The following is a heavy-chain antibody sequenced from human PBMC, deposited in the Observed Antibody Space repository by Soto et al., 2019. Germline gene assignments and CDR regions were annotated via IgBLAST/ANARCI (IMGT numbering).Heavy chain of an antibody. D-gene: IGHD2-8*02. CDR1: GFIFSTYA. V-gene: IGHV3-30-3*01. Sequence: QVQLVESGGGVVQPGRSLRLSCVASGFIFSTYAIHWVRQAPGKGLECVAVISHDGSNKYHADYKKGRFTISRNKSKNTLDLQMNSLGAEDTAVYFSARYMALLSTAVSQQHSGPGPLVTVSS. CDR3: ARYMALLSTAVSQQH. J-gene: IGHJ4*02. CDR2: ISHDGSNK.